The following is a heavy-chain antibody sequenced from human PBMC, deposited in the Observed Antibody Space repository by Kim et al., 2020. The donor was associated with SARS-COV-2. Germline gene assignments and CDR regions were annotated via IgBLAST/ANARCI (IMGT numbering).Heavy chain of an antibody. V-gene: IGHV1-69*04. J-gene: IGHJ5*02. CDR1: GGTFSSYA. Sequence: SVKVSCKASGGTFSSYAISWVRQAPGQGLEWMGRIIPILGIANYAQKFQGRVTITADKSTSTAYMELSSLRSEDTAVYYCARDVWFGEVNWFDPWGQGTLVTVSS. CDR2: IIPILGIA. D-gene: IGHD3-10*01. CDR3: ARDVWFGEVNWFDP.